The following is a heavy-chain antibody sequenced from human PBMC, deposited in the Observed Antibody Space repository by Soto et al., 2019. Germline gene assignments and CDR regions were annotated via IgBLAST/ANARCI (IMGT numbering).Heavy chain of an antibody. Sequence: PGGSLRLSCAASGFTFSTYAMNWVRQAPGKGLEWVSTISVSGDYTYYADSVKGRFTISRDSSKNTLYLQMNSLRADDTAVYYCAIGPQRSDYFVSGKYYKGYFDRWGQGILVTVSS. V-gene: IGHV3-23*01. CDR2: ISVSGDYT. CDR1: GFTFSTYA. CDR3: AIGPQRSDYFVSGKYYKGYFDR. J-gene: IGHJ4*02. D-gene: IGHD3-10*01.